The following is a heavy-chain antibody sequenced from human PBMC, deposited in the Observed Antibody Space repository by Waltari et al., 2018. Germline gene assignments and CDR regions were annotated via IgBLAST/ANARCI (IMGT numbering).Heavy chain of an antibody. Sequence: EVQLMESGGGLVQPGGSLRLSCSASALTFSTYVINWVLQAPGKGLEWVCSISGSGAEWYAESVRGRFTISRDNPKNTVFLQMNSLRVEDTALYYCAKDDRYPDDVFGLWGLGTMVTVSS. CDR2: ISGSGAE. D-gene: IGHD2-2*02. V-gene: IGHV3-23*01. CDR3: AKDDRYPDDVFGL. CDR1: ALTFSTYV. J-gene: IGHJ3*01.